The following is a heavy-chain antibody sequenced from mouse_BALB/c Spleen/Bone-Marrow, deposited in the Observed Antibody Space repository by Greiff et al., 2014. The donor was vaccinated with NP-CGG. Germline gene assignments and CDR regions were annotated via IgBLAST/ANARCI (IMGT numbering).Heavy chain of an antibody. D-gene: IGHD1-1*01. J-gene: IGHJ3*01. CDR1: GYSFTGYT. CDR2: INPYNGGT. V-gene: IGHV1-18*01. Sequence: EVQLQQSGPELAKPGASMKISCKASGYSFTGYTMNWMKQSHGKSLEWIGLINPYNGGTSYNQKFKGKATLTVDKSSSTAYMELLSLTSEDSAVYYCARDYYGSSYGFAYWGQGTLVTVSA. CDR3: ARDYYGSSYGFAY.